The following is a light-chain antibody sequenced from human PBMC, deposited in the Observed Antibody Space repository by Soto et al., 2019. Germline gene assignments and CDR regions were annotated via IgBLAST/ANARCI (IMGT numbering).Light chain of an antibody. Sequence: QSVLTQPPSASGSPGQSVTISCTGTSSDIGGYNYVSWYQQHPGKAPKLIIYKVSKRPSGVPDRFSGSKSGNTASLTVSGLQAEDEADYYCTSYAGSNNLVFAGGTKVTVL. V-gene: IGLV2-8*01. CDR3: TSYAGSNNLV. CDR1: SSDIGGYNY. J-gene: IGLJ3*02. CDR2: KVS.